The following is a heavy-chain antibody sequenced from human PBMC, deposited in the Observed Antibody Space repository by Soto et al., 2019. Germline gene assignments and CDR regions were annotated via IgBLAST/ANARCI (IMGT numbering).Heavy chain of an antibody. CDR1: GFAFSSYA. V-gene: IGHV3-23*01. Sequence: GGSLGLSCAASGFAFSSYAMTWVRQAPGKGLEWVSGISSTGVTTFYADSVKGRFTISRDNSKNTLYLQMHVLRAEDTAVYYCAKSNVILRLFYFDHWGQGTPVTRLL. CDR3: AKSNVILRLFYFDH. D-gene: IGHD3-22*01. CDR2: ISSTGVTT. J-gene: IGHJ4*01.